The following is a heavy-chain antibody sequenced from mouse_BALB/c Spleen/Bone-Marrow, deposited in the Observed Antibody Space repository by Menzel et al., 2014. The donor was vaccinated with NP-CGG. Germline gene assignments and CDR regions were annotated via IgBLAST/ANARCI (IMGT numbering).Heavy chain of an antibody. CDR2: INPDSTTI. CDR1: GFDFSRYW. D-gene: IGHD1-1*01. Sequence: EVMLVESGGGLVQPGGSLKLSCAASGFDFSRYWMSWVRQATGKGLEWIGEINPDSTTINYTPSLKNKFIISRDNAKNTLYLQMSKVRSEDTALYYCARLGYYGVMVYWGQGTSVTVSS. V-gene: IGHV4-1*02. CDR3: ARLGYYGVMVY. J-gene: IGHJ4*01.